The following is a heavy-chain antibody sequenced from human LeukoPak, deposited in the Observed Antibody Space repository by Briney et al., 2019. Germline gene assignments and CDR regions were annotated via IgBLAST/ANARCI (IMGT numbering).Heavy chain of an antibody. CDR1: GGFISSYY. D-gene: IGHD6-13*01. V-gene: IGHV4-59*01. Sequence: SETLSLTCSVPGGFISSYYWNWIRQPPGKGLEWIGYIYYSGSTNSNPSLKSRVTISVDTSKNQFSLKLSSVTAADTAVYYCARGSIAAAEGSHWFDPWGQGTLVTVSS. CDR3: ARGSIAAAEGSHWFDP. J-gene: IGHJ5*02. CDR2: IYYSGST.